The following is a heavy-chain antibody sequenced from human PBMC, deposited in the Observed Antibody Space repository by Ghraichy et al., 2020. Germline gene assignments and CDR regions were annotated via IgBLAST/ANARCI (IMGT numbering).Heavy chain of an antibody. CDR1: GFTFSRYG. CDR3: AKDWGRATVTNRFDY. CDR2: ISYDGSNK. Sequence: GGSLRLSCAASGFTFSRYGMHWVRQAPGKGLEWVTVISYDGSNKYYADTVKGRFTISRDNSRNTLYLQMNSLRAEDTAVYYCAKDWGRATVTNRFDYWGQGTLGTVSS. J-gene: IGHJ4*02. V-gene: IGHV3-30*18. D-gene: IGHD4-11*01.